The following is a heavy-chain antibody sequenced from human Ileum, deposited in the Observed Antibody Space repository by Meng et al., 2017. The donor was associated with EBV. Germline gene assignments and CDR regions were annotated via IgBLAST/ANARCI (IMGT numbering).Heavy chain of an antibody. Sequence: QVQLVQSGAEVKKPGASVKVSCKASGYTFTNYAMHWVRQAPGQRLEWMGWINAGNGNTKYSQKFQGRVTITRDTSASTAYMELSSLRSEDTAVYYCARDQGAWFGEAPRFDYWGQGTLVTVSP. CDR2: INAGNGNT. V-gene: IGHV1-3*01. D-gene: IGHD3-10*01. CDR1: GYTFTNYA. J-gene: IGHJ4*02. CDR3: ARDQGAWFGEAPRFDY.